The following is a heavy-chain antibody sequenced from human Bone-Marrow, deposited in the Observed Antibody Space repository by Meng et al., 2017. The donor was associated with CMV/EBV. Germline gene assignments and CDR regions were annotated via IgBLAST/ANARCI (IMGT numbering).Heavy chain of an antibody. J-gene: IGHJ6*02. CDR2: LSYDGSNK. V-gene: IGHV3-30-3*01. D-gene: IGHD6-13*01. Sequence: GGSLRLSCAASGFTFSSYAIHWVRQAPGKGLEWVAILSYDGSNKYYADSVKGRFTISRDNSKNTLYLQMNSLRAEDTALYYCAREYSSSWTRGYYYYYGMDVWGQGTTVTVSS. CDR1: GFTFSSYA. CDR3: AREYSSSWTRGYYYYYGMDV.